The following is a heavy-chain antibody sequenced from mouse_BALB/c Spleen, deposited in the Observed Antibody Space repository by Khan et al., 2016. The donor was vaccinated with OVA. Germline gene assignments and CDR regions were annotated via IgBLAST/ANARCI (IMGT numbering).Heavy chain of an antibody. CDR2: ILPGSGTT. V-gene: IGHV1-9*01. J-gene: IGHJ2*01. CDR1: GYTFSTYW. CDR3: ARSGVYDGDY. Sequence: QVQLQQSGAELMKPGASVKISCKVTGYTFSTYWIEWVMQRPGHGLEWIGEILPGSGTTNYSEKFKDKATFTADTSSNTVYMQFSSLTSEDSAVSYCARSGVYDGDYWGQCTTLTVSS. D-gene: IGHD2-12*01.